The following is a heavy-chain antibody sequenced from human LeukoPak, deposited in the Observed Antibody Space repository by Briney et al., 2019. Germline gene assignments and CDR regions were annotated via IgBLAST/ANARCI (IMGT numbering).Heavy chain of an antibody. D-gene: IGHD6-19*01. CDR3: ARPRISSGWFFDY. CDR2: ISGSGGST. V-gene: IGHV3-23*01. CDR1: GFTFSSYA. J-gene: IGHJ4*02. Sequence: GGSLRLSCAASGFTFSSYAMSWVRQAPGKGLEWVSAISGSGGSTYYADSVKGRFTISRDNSKNTLYLQMNSLRAEDTAVYYCARPRISSGWFFDYWGQGTLVTVSS.